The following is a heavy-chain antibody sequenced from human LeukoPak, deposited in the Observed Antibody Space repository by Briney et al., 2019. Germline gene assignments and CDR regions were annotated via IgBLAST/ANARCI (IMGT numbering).Heavy chain of an antibody. J-gene: IGHJ5*02. CDR1: GFDFDNYW. CDR3: AKNGQSGFSFDP. Sequence: GSLRLSCAASGFDFDNYWMTWVRQAPGKGLEWIGESSESGGTKFNPSLKSRVTISADTSKNQFSLKLSSVTAADTAVYYCAKNGQSGFSFDPWGQGTLVTVSS. D-gene: IGHD1-26*01. V-gene: IGHV4-34*01. CDR2: SSESGGT.